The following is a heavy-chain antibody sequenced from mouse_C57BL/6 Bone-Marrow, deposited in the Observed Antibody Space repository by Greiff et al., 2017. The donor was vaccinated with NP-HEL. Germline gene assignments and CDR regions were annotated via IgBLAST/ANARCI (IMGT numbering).Heavy chain of an antibody. CDR1: GYSITSGYD. V-gene: IGHV3-1*01. Sequence: VQLKESGPGMVKPSQSLSLTCTVTGYSITSGYDWHWIRHFPGNKLEWMGYISYSGSTNYNPSLKSRISITHDTSKNHFFLKLNSVTTEDTATYYCAREARYYAMDYWGQGTSVTVSS. CDR3: AREARYYAMDY. CDR2: ISYSGST. J-gene: IGHJ4*01.